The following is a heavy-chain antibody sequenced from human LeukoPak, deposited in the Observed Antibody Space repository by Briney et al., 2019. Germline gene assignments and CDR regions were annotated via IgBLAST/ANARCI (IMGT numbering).Heavy chain of an antibody. CDR2: ISYDGSNK. D-gene: IGHD6-6*01. J-gene: IGHJ4*02. CDR1: GFTFSSYA. V-gene: IGHV3-30*04. Sequence: GGSLRLSCAASGFTFSSYAMHWVRQAPGKGLEWVAVISYDGSNKYYADSVKGRFTISRDNAKNSLFLQMNSVRAEDTAVYYCATSPGLGYSSSLTGVDYWGQGTLVTVSS. CDR3: ATSPGLGYSSSLTGVDY.